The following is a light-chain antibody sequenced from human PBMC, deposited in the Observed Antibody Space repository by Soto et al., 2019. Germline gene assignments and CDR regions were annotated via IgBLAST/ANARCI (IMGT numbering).Light chain of an antibody. Sequence: EIVLTQSPGTLSLSPGERATLSCRASQTIRSGYLAWYQQKPGQAPRLLIYGASSRATGIPNRVSGSGSGTDFTLTIRSLEPEDFAVYYCQQYGDSRTFGQGTKVEFK. V-gene: IGKV3-20*01. CDR3: QQYGDSRT. J-gene: IGKJ1*01. CDR1: QTIRSGY. CDR2: GAS.